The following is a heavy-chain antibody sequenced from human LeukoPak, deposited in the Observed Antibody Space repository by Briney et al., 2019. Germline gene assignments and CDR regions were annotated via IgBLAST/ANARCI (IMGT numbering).Heavy chain of an antibody. D-gene: IGHD2-2*02. CDR3: ARDIHHYYYGMDV. V-gene: IGHV3-53*01. Sequence: PGGSLRLSCAASGFTVSSSYMSWVRQAPGKGLEWVSVIYSGGSTYYADSVKGRFTISRDNSKDTLYLQMNSLRAEDTAVYYCARDIHHYYYGMDVWGQGTTVTVSS. J-gene: IGHJ6*02. CDR2: IYSGGST. CDR1: GFTVSSSY.